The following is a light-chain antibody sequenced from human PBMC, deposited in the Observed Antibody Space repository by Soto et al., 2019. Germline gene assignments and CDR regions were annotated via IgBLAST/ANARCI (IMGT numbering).Light chain of an antibody. V-gene: IGLV2-11*01. Sequence: QSALTQPRSVSGSPGQSVTISCTGTSSDVGYYNYVSWYQQHPGTAPKLMIYDVSMRPSGVPARFSGSKSGNTASLTISGLQAEDEADYYCCSYAGIYTFYVFGPGTKLTVL. CDR3: CSYAGIYTFYV. J-gene: IGLJ1*01. CDR2: DVS. CDR1: SSDVGYYNY.